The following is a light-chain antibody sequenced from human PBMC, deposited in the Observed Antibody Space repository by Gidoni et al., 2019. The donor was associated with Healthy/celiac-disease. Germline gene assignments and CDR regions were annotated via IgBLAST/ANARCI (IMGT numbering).Light chain of an antibody. CDR3: SSYTSSSTYV. CDR1: SSDVGGYNY. J-gene: IGLJ1*01. Sequence: QSALTQPASGSRSPGQSITISCTGTSSDVGGYNYVSWYPQHPGKAPKLMIYDVSNRPSGVSNLFSGSKSGNTASLTSSGLQAEDEADYYCSSYTSSSTYVFGTGTKVTVL. V-gene: IGLV2-14*01. CDR2: DVS.